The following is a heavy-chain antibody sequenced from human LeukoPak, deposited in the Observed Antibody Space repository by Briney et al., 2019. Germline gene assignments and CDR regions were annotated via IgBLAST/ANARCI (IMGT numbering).Heavy chain of an antibody. J-gene: IGHJ4*02. CDR2: INHSGST. CDR3: ARIGNTAMLSEDTPIDH. CDR1: GGSFSGYY. D-gene: IGHD5-18*01. V-gene: IGHV4-34*01. Sequence: SETLSLTCAVYGGSFSGYYWSWIRQPPGKGLEWIGEINHSGSTNYNPSLKSRVTISVDTSKNQFSLKLSSVTAADTAVYYCARIGNTAMLSEDTPIDHWRQGTLVPVPS.